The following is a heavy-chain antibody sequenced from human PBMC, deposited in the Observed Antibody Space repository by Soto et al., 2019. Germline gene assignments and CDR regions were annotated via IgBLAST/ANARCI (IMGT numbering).Heavy chain of an antibody. CDR1: GGTFSSYA. D-gene: IGHD2-8*01. V-gene: IGHV1-69*13. J-gene: IGHJ4*02. CDR2: IIPIFGTA. CDR3: ARVHCTNGVCSDFDY. Sequence: SVKVSCKASGGTFSSYAISWVRQAPGQGLEWMGGIIPIFGTANYAQKFQGRVTITADESTSTAYMELSSLRSEDTAVYYCARVHCTNGVCSDFDYWGQGTLVTVSS.